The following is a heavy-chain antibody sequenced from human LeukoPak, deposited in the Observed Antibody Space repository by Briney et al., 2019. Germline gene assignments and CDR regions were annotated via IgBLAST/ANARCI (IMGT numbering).Heavy chain of an antibody. J-gene: IGHJ4*02. D-gene: IGHD3-16*02. V-gene: IGHV4-59*01. CDR3: ARSPFDYDYVWGSYRPYYFDY. CDR2: IYYSGST. Sequence: PSETLSVTCTVSGGSISSYYWRWLRQPPGKGLEWIGYIYYSGSTNYNPSLKSRVTISVDTSKNQFSLKLSSVTAADTAVYYCARSPFDYDYVWGSYRPYYFDYWGQGTLVTVSS. CDR1: GGSISSYY.